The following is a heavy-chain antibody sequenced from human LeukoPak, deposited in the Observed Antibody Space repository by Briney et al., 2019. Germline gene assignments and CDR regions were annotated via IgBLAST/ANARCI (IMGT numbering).Heavy chain of an antibody. V-gene: IGHV1-24*01. CDR2: YDPEDGET. CDR1: GYTLTELS. CDR3: ATDRYCSGGSCYPYWYFDL. Sequence: ASVKVSCNVSGYTLTELSMHWVRQAPGKGLEWMGGYDPEDGETIYAQKFQGRVSMTEDTSTDTAYMELRSLRSEDTAVYYCATDRYCSGGSCYPYWYFDLWGRGTLVTVSS. J-gene: IGHJ2*01. D-gene: IGHD2-15*01.